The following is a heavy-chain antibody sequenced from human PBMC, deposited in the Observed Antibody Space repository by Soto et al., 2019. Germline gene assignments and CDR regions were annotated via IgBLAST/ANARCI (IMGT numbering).Heavy chain of an antibody. CDR2: ISYDGSNK. Sequence: GGSLRLSCAASGFTFSSYGMHWVRQAPGKGLEWVAVISYDGSNKYYADSVKGRFTISRDNSKNTLYLQMNSLRAEDTAVYYCAKDVADYSNYYYYGMDVWGQGTTVTVSS. V-gene: IGHV3-30*18. D-gene: IGHD4-4*01. J-gene: IGHJ6*02. CDR3: AKDVADYSNYYYYGMDV. CDR1: GFTFSSYG.